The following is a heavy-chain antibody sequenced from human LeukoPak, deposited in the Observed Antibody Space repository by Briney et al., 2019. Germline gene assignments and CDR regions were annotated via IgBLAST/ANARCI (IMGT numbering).Heavy chain of an antibody. CDR2: LYSAGST. Sequence: PGGSLRLSCAASGFTVSSNYMSWVRQAPGKGLEWVSVLYSAGSTYYPDSVKGRFTISRDNSKNTLYLQMNSLRAEDTALYYCARGHGLNGKNDYWGQGTLVTVSS. J-gene: IGHJ4*02. CDR1: GFTVSSNY. V-gene: IGHV3-53*01. CDR3: ARGHGLNGKNDY. D-gene: IGHD1-14*01.